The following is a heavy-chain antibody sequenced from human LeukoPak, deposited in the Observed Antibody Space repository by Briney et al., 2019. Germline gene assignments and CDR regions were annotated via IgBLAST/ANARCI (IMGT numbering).Heavy chain of an antibody. CDR2: IKSKTDGGTT. J-gene: IGHJ4*02. CDR3: TTDPDCSGGSCYPVGYFDY. V-gene: IGHV3-15*01. D-gene: IGHD2-15*01. Sequence: PGGSLRLSCAASGSTFSNAWMSWVRQAPGKWLEWVGRIKSKTDGGTTDYAAPVKGRFTISRDDSKNTLYLQMNSLKTEDTAVYYCTTDPDCSGGSCYPVGYFDYWGQGTLVTVSS. CDR1: GSTFSNAW.